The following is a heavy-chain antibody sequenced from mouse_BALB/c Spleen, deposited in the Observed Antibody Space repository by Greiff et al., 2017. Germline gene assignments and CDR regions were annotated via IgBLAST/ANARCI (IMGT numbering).Heavy chain of an antibody. Sequence: LQESGAELAKPGASVKMSCKASGYTFTSYWMHWVKQRPGQGLEWIGYINPSTGYTEYNQKFKDKATLTADKSSSTAYMQLSSLTSEDSAVYYCARWDGNYVGWGQGTLVTVSA. V-gene: IGHV1-7*01. CDR2: INPSTGYT. CDR1: GYTFTSYW. J-gene: IGHJ3*02. D-gene: IGHD2-1*01. CDR3: ARWDGNYVG.